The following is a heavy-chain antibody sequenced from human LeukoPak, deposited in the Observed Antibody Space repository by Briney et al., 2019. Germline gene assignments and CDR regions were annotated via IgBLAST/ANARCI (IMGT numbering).Heavy chain of an antibody. D-gene: IGHD3-22*01. J-gene: IGHJ4*02. CDR2: IYYSGST. CDR3: ARDQYSSGYYDY. V-gene: IGHV4-59*12. CDR1: GGSITSYY. Sequence: PSETLSLTCTVSGGSITSYYWSWIRQPPGKGLEWIGYIYYSGSTNYNPSLKSRVTISVDTSKNQFSLKLSSVTAADTAVYYCARDQYSSGYYDYWGQGTLVTVSS.